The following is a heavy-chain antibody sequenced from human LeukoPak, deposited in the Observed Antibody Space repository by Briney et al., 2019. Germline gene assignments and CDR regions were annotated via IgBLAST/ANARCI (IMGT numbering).Heavy chain of an antibody. Sequence: SETLSLTCTVSGGSISNYYWSWIRQSPGKGLEWIGYIYCSGITNYNPSLKSRVTISVDTSKNQFSLKLSSVTAADTAVYYCARVGSGETNYYYYGMDVWGQGTTVTVSS. J-gene: IGHJ6*02. CDR2: IYCSGIT. CDR1: GGSISNYY. D-gene: IGHD6-19*01. CDR3: ARVGSGETNYYYYGMDV. V-gene: IGHV4-59*01.